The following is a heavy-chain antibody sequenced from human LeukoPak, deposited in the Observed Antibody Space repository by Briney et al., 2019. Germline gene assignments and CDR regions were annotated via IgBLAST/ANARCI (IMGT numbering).Heavy chain of an antibody. Sequence: ASVTVSCKVSGYTLTELTMHWVRQAPGKGLEWMGGFDPEDGETIYAQKFQGRVTMTEDTSTDTAYMELSSLRSEDTAVYYCETYLYYDFWSVYFNWGQGTLVTVSS. CDR2: FDPEDGET. J-gene: IGHJ4*02. V-gene: IGHV1-24*01. CDR3: ETYLYYDFWSVYFN. D-gene: IGHD3-3*01. CDR1: GYTLTELT.